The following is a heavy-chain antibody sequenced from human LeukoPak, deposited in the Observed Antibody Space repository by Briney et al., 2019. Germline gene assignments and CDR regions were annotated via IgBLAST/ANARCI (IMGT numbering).Heavy chain of an antibody. CDR3: ARVLSGSWLWF. Sequence: GSSVKVSCKASGGTFSSYAITWVRQAPGQGLEWMGRIIPTLEIANYAQKFQGRVTITADKSTSTAYMELSSLRPEDTAVCYCARVLSGSWLWFWGQGTLVTVSS. V-gene: IGHV1-69*04. CDR2: IIPTLEIA. CDR1: GGTFSSYA. J-gene: IGHJ4*02. D-gene: IGHD5-18*01.